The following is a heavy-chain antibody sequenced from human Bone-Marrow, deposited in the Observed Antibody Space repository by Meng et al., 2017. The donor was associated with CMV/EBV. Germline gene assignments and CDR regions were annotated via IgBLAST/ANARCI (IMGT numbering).Heavy chain of an antibody. CDR3: ARGRLFTRLPLSWTKWELRWGWFDP. CDR1: GGSFSGYY. V-gene: IGHV4-34*01. J-gene: IGHJ5*02. D-gene: IGHD1-26*01. CDR2: INHSGST. Sequence: GSLRLSFAVYGGSFSGYYWSWIRQPPGKGLEWIGEINHSGSTNYNPSLKSRVTISVDTSKNQFSLKLSSVTAADTAVYYCARGRLFTRLPLSWTKWELRWGWFDPWGQGTLVTVSS.